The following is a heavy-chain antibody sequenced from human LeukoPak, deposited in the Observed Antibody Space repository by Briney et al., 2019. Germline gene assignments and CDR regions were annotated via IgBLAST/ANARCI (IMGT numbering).Heavy chain of an antibody. Sequence: SETLSLTCAVYGGSFSGYYWSWIRQPPGKGLEWIGEINHSGSTYYNPSLKSRVTISVDTSKNQFSLKLSSVTAADTAVYYCARVGYYDSSGYTLDYWGQGTLVTVSS. CDR2: INHSGST. J-gene: IGHJ4*02. V-gene: IGHV4-34*01. CDR1: GGSFSGYY. CDR3: ARVGYYDSSGYTLDY. D-gene: IGHD3-22*01.